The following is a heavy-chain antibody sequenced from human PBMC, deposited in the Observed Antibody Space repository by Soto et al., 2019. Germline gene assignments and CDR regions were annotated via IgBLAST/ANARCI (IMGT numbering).Heavy chain of an antibody. Sequence: QLQLQESGPGLVKPSETLSLTCTVSGGSISSSSYYWGWIRQPPGKGLEWIGSIYYSGSTYYNPSLKSRVTISVDTSKNQCSLKLSSVTAADTAVYYCARHVVYGTSWGRTAMGDGGFDYWGQGTLVTVSS. J-gene: IGHJ4*02. CDR3: ARHVVYGTSWGRTAMGDGGFDY. CDR1: GGSISSSSYY. V-gene: IGHV4-39*01. CDR2: IYYSGST. D-gene: IGHD5-18*01.